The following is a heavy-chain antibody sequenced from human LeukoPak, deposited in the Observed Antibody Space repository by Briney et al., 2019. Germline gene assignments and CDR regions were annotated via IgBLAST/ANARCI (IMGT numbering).Heavy chain of an antibody. CDR1: GLTFSGQW. Sequence: GGSLRLSCAASGLTFSGQWMNWVRQAPGQGLEWVANIKYDGSEEYYADSVKGRFPISRDNAKNSLSLQMNYVRAGDTAIYYCAYTNHLTYWGQGALVTVSS. CDR3: AYTNHLTY. CDR2: IKYDGSEE. J-gene: IGHJ4*02. V-gene: IGHV3-7*01. D-gene: IGHD3-16*01.